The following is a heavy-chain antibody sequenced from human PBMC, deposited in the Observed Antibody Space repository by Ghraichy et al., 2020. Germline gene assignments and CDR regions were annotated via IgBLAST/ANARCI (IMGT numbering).Heavy chain of an antibody. CDR3: ARSGTYYYDSSGYPY. D-gene: IGHD3-22*01. J-gene: IGHJ4*02. CDR2: INHSGST. CDR1: GGSFSGYY. Sequence: SETLSLTCAVYGGSFSGYYWSWIRQPSGKGLEWIGEINHSGSTNYNPSLKSRVTISVDTSKNQFSLKLSSVTAADTAVYYCARSGTYYYDSSGYPYWGQGTLVTVSS. V-gene: IGHV4-34*01.